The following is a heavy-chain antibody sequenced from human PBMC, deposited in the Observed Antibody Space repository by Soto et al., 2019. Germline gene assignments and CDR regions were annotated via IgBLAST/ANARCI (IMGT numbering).Heavy chain of an antibody. CDR2: ISYDGSNK. CDR1: GFTFSSYA. CDR3: ARAIDY. V-gene: IGHV3-30-3*01. Sequence: GGALRLSCAASGFTFSSYAMHWVRQAPGKGLEWVAVISYDGSNKYYADSVKGRFTISRDNSKNTLYLQMNSLRAEDTAVYYCARAIDYWGQGTLVTVSS. J-gene: IGHJ4*02. D-gene: IGHD2-2*02.